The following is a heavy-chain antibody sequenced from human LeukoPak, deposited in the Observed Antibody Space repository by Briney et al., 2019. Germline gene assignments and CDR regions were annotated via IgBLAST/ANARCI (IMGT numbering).Heavy chain of an antibody. CDR2: IKQDGSEK. CDR1: GFTFTRYW. Sequence: GGSLRLSCAASGFTFTRYWMSWVRQAPGKGLEWVANIKQDGSEKYYVDSVKGRFTISRDNAKNSLYLQVNSLRAEDTAVYYCARAYSSGWYQFFDYWGQGTLVTASS. D-gene: IGHD6-19*01. V-gene: IGHV3-7*01. CDR3: ARAYSSGWYQFFDY. J-gene: IGHJ4*02.